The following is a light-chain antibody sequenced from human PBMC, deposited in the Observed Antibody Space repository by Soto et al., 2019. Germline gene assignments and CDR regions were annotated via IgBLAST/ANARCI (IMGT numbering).Light chain of an antibody. CDR2: GAS. CDR3: QQYGGSPIT. V-gene: IGKV3-20*01. J-gene: IGKJ5*01. CDR1: QSVTTR. Sequence: EIVLTQSPDTLSLSTGGRATLSCRASQSVTTRLAWYQQKPGQPPRLLISGASVRASGVPVRISGSGSGTDFTLTISRLEPEDFALYYCQQYGGSPITFGLGRRLAVK.